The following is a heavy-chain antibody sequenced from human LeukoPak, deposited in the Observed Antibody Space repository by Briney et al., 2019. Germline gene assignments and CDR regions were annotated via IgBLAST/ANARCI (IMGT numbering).Heavy chain of an antibody. D-gene: IGHD6-6*01. CDR1: GYIYW. J-gene: IGHJ4*01. CDR3: ARERSSQGYFDF. Sequence: GESLKISCEAPGYIYWIGWVRQVPGKGLEWMGIIYPDDSDTRYSLSFQGQVTISADKSISTAYLQWSSLKASDTAMYYCARERSSQGYFDFWGQGTLVTVSS. CDR2: IYPDDSDT. V-gene: IGHV5-51*01.